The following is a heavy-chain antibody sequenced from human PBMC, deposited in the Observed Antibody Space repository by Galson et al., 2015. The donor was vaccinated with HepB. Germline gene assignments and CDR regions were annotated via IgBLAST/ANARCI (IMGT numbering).Heavy chain of an antibody. CDR3: AREFVDSSSPGWDYYYYGMDV. V-gene: IGHV3-30-3*01. J-gene: IGHJ6*02. D-gene: IGHD6-6*01. CDR1: GFTFSSYA. CDR2: ISYDGSNK. Sequence: SLRLSCAASGFTFSSYAMHWVRQAPGKGLEWVAVISYDGSNKYYADSVKGRFTISRDNSKNTLYLQMNSLRAEDTAVYYCAREFVDSSSPGWDYYYYGMDVWGQGTTVTVSS.